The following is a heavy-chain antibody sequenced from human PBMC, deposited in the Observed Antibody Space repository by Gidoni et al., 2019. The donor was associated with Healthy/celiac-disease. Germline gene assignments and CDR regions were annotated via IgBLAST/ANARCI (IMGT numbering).Heavy chain of an antibody. CDR3: ARDLDSSGWYWGWFDP. V-gene: IGHV3-21*01. CDR1: GFPFSSYS. J-gene: IGHJ5*02. Sequence: EVQLVESGGGLVKPGGSLRLSCAASGFPFSSYSMNWVRQAPGKGLEWVSSISSSSSYIYYADSVKGRFTISRDNAKNSLYLQMNSLRAEDTAVYYCARDLDSSGWYWGWFDPWGQGTLVTVSS. CDR2: ISSSSSYI. D-gene: IGHD6-19*01.